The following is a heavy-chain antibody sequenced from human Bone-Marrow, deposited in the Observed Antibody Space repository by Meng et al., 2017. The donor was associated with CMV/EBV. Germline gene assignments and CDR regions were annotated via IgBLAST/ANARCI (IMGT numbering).Heavy chain of an antibody. V-gene: IGHV3-7*03. CDR2: IKQDGSEK. J-gene: IGHJ3*02. Sequence: GESLKISCAASGFTFSSYWMSWVRQAPGKGLEWVANIKQDGSEKYYVDSVKGRFTISRDNAKNSLYLQMNSLRAEDTAVYYCARDHYYDSSGYRQDIWGQGTMVTVSS. D-gene: IGHD3-22*01. CDR1: GFTFSSYW. CDR3: ARDHYYDSSGYRQDI.